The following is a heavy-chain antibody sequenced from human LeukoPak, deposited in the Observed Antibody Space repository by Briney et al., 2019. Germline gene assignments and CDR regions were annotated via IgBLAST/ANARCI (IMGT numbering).Heavy chain of an antibody. V-gene: IGHV3-30*02. D-gene: IGHD4-11*01. CDR3: AKDSSATFYRDHSFDY. J-gene: IGHJ4*02. CDR1: GFTFSIYV. Sequence: PGRSLRLSCAASGFTFSIYVMHWVRQAPGKGLEWVAFIRSDGSNTYYADSVKGRFTISRDNSKNTLYLQMKSLRSDDTAVYYCAKDSSATFYRDHSFDYWGQGTPVIVSS. CDR2: IRSDGSNT.